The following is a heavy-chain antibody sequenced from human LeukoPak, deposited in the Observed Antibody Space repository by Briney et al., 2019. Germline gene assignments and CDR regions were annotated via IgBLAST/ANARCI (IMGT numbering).Heavy chain of an antibody. J-gene: IGHJ4*02. CDR3: ARENYGGNLPYYFDY. CDR2: IYYSGST. V-gene: IGHV4-59*12. D-gene: IGHD4-23*01. CDR1: GGSISNFF. Sequence: SETLSLTCTVSGGSISNFFWSWIRQSPGEGLEWIGSIYYSGSTYYNPSLKSRVTISVDTSKNQFSLKLSSVTAADTAVYYCARENYGGNLPYYFDYWGQGTLVTVSS.